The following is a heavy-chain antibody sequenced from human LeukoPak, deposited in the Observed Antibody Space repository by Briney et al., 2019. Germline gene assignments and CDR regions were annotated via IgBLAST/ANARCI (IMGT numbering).Heavy chain of an antibody. D-gene: IGHD3-10*01. CDR1: GGTFSSYA. CDR3: ARAQAVRGGGIYYFDY. CDR2: IIPIFGTA. Sequence: SVKVSCKASGGTFSSYAISWVRQAPGQGLEWMGGIIPIFGTANYAQKFQGRVTITRDTSASTAYMELSSLRSEDTAVYYCARAQAVRGGGIYYFDYWGQGTLVTVSS. V-gene: IGHV1-69*05. J-gene: IGHJ4*02.